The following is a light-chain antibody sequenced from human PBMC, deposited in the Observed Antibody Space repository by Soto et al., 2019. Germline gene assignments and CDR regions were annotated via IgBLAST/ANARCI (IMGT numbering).Light chain of an antibody. CDR1: SSDVGSYNL. CDR2: EGS. CDR3: CSYAGSSTVV. J-gene: IGLJ1*01. V-gene: IGLV2-23*03. Sequence: QSALTQPASVSGSPGQSITISCTGTSSDVGSYNLVSWYQQHPGKAPKLMIYEGSKRPSGVSNRFSGSKSGNTASLTISGLQAEDEDDYYCCSYAGSSTVVFGTGTKLTVL.